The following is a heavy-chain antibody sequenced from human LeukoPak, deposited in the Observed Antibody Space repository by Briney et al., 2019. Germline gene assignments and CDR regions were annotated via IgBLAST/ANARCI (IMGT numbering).Heavy chain of an antibody. CDR1: GGSFSGYY. J-gene: IGHJ3*02. CDR2: INHSGST. D-gene: IGHD3-9*01. V-gene: IGHV4-34*01. Sequence: PSETLSLTCAVYGGSFSGYYWSWIRQPPGKGLEWIGEINHSGSTNYNPSLKSRVTISVDTSKNQFSLKLSSVTAADTAVYYCARRGLRYFDWLFPQDAFDIWGQGAMVTVSS. CDR3: ARRGLRYFDWLFPQDAFDI.